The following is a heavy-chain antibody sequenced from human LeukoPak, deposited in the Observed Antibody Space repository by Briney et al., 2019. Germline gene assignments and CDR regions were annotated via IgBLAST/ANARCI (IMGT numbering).Heavy chain of an antibody. V-gene: IGHV3-9*01. J-gene: IGHJ2*01. CDR1: GLTFDDYA. D-gene: IGHD3-10*01. Sequence: GRSLRLSCAASGLTFDDYAMHWVRQAPGKGLEWVSGISWNSGSIGYADSVKGRFTISRDNAKNSLYLQMNSLRAEDTALYYCAKDMDYYGSGSEPNWYFDLWGRGTLVTVSS. CDR2: ISWNSGSI. CDR3: AKDMDYYGSGSEPNWYFDL.